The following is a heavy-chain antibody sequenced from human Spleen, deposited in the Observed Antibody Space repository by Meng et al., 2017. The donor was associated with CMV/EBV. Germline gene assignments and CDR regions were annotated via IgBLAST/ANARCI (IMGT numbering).Heavy chain of an antibody. CDR1: GYNFSDFY. CDR3: ARGMDV. CDR2: MNPDNGDT. J-gene: IGHJ6*02. Sequence: ASVKVSCKTSGYNFSDFYMQWVRQAPGQGLEWMGWMNPDNGDTNYAQKFQGRVTLTRDTSISTAYMELSSLRSEDTAVYYCARGMDVWGQGTTVTVSS. V-gene: IGHV1-2*02.